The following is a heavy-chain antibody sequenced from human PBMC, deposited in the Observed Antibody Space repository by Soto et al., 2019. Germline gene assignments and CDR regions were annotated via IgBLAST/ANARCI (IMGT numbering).Heavy chain of an antibody. CDR1: DFTFRNYW. CDR2: IKPDGSAT. D-gene: IGHD3-16*01. Sequence: LKLSCATSDFTFRNYWMNWVRQAPVKVLEWVANIKPDGSATNYVDSVKGRFTISRDNVRNSVSLQMNSLRVEDTAVYFCFGGNGGPQWGQGTLVTVSS. J-gene: IGHJ4*02. CDR3: FGGNGGPQ. V-gene: IGHV3-7*03.